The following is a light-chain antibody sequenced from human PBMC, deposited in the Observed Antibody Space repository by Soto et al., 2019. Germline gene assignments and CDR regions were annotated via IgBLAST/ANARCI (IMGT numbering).Light chain of an antibody. V-gene: IGLV1-51*01. J-gene: IGLJ1*01. CDR3: GTWDSNLSAV. Sequence: QSVLTQPPSVSAAPGQTVTISCSGSRSNIGTNLVSWYQQLPGTAPKLLIYDNSERPSGIPDRFSGSKSGTSATLGITGLQTGDEADYYCGTWDSNLSAVFGTGTKLTVL. CDR2: DNS. CDR1: RSNIGTNL.